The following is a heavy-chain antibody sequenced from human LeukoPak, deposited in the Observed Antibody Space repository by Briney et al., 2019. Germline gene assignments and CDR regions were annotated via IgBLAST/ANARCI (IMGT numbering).Heavy chain of an antibody. CDR2: ISNDGNNK. Sequence: GGSLRLSCAASGFIFSSYDMYWVRQAPGKGLEWVAGISNDGNNKQYADSVKGRFTISRDNSKNTLYLQMNSLRADDTAVYHCAKDGLMRFFDYWGQGTLVTVSS. D-gene: IGHD2-8*01. CDR3: AKDGLMRFFDY. J-gene: IGHJ4*02. CDR1: GFIFSSYD. V-gene: IGHV3-30*18.